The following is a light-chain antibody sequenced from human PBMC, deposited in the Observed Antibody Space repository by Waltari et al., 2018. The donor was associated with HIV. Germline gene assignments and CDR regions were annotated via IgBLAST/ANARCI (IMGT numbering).Light chain of an antibody. V-gene: IGLV2-23*02. CDR2: EVS. Sequence: QSALTQPASVSGSPGQSITISCTGTSSDVGTYNLVSWYQQRPGKAPKLIISEVSQRPAGVSNHFSGSKSANTASLTISGLQAEDEADYYCCSYAGSTNGVFGGGTKLTVL. CDR3: CSYAGSTNGV. J-gene: IGLJ3*02. CDR1: SSDVGTYNL.